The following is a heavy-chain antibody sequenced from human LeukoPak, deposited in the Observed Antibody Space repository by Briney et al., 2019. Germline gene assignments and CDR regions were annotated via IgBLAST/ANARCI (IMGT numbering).Heavy chain of an antibody. CDR1: GFTFSSYA. CDR3: AKPIVATNLDWFDP. D-gene: IGHD1-26*01. J-gene: IGHJ5*02. Sequence: GGSLRLSRAASGFTFSSYAMNWVRQAPGKGLEWVSTISHSGGSTYYADSVKGRFTISRDNSKNTLYLQMSSLRAEDTAVYYCAKPIVATNLDWFDPWGQGTLVTVSS. V-gene: IGHV3-23*01. CDR2: ISHSGGST.